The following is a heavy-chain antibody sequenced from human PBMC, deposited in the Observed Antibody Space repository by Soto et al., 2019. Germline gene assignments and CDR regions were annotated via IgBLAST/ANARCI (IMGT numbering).Heavy chain of an antibody. CDR3: VRVGRLGGY. D-gene: IGHD3-16*01. J-gene: IGHJ4*02. Sequence: EVQLVESGGGLVQPGGSLRLSCAASGFTFSNYWMSWVRQAPGKGLEWVAKIKEDGSEKYYVDSVKGRFTISRDNAKNSLYLQMNSLRAEDTAVYYCVRVGRLGGYWGQGTLVTVSS. V-gene: IGHV3-7*03. CDR1: GFTFSNYW. CDR2: IKEDGSEK.